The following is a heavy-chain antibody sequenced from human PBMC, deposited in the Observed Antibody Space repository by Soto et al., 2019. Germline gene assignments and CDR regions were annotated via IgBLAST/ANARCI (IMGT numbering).Heavy chain of an antibody. J-gene: IGHJ4*02. CDR3: LRYNDTSAHYHNDD. D-gene: IGHD3-22*01. V-gene: IGHV3-73*02. CDR1: AFTFSGSA. Sequence: DVQLVESGGGLVQPGGSLKLSCAASAFTFSGSAMHWVRQASGKGLEWVGRIRSKANNYATAYAASVKGRFTISRDDSKSTAYLQMNRLKADDTAVYYCLRYNDTSAHYHNDDWGQGTLVTVSS. CDR2: IRSKANNYAT.